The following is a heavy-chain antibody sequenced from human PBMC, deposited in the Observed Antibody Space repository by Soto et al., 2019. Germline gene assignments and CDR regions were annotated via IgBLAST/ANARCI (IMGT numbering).Heavy chain of an antibody. V-gene: IGHV4-59*08. D-gene: IGHD6-19*01. Sequence: QVQLQESGPGLVKPSETLSLTCTVSGGSISSYYWSWIRQPPGKGLEWIGYIYNSGSTNYNPSLKSRITISVDMSKNQFSLKLTSVTAADTAVYYCARHEISGWYYFDYWGQGTLVTVSS. J-gene: IGHJ4*02. CDR2: IYNSGST. CDR1: GGSISSYY. CDR3: ARHEISGWYYFDY.